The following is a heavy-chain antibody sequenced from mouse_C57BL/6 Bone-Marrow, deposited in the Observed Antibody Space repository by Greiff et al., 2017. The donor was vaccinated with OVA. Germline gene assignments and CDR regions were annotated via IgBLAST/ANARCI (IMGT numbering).Heavy chain of an antibody. J-gene: IGHJ4*01. V-gene: IGHV1-52*01. CDR1: GYTFTSYW. Sequence: QVQLKQPGAELVRPGSSVKLSCKASGYTFTSYWMHWVKQRPIQGLEWIGNIDPSDSETHYNQKFKDKATLTVDKSSSTAYMQLSSLTSEDSAVYYCARGGDAMDYWGQGTSVTVSS. D-gene: IGHD2-13*01. CDR3: ARGGDAMDY. CDR2: IDPSDSET.